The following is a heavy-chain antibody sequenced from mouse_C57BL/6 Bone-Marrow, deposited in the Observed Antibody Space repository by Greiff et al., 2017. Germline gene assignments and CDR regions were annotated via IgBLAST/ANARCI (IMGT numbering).Heavy chain of an antibody. D-gene: IGHD2-3*01. Sequence: SGPVLVKPGASVKMSCKASGYTFTDYYMNWVKQSHGKSLEWIGVINPYNGGTSYNQKFKGKATLTVDKSSSTAYMELNSLTSEDSAVYYCARGWLLLFAYWGQGTLVTVSA. CDR1: GYTFTDYY. CDR3: ARGWLLLFAY. CDR2: INPYNGGT. J-gene: IGHJ3*01. V-gene: IGHV1-19*01.